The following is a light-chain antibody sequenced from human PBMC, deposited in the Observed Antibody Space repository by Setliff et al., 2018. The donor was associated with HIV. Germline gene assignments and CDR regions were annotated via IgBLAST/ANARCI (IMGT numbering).Light chain of an antibody. CDR3: ASYAGDGVHDIYV. Sequence: QSALTQLPSASGSPGQSVAISCTGTSSDIGSHNHVSWYQQYPGKAPKLMIYELSQRPSGVPDRFSGSKSGNTASLTVSGLQAEDEADYYCASYAGDGVHDIYVFGTGTKVTVL. J-gene: IGLJ1*01. CDR2: ELS. CDR1: SSDIGSHNH. V-gene: IGLV2-8*01.